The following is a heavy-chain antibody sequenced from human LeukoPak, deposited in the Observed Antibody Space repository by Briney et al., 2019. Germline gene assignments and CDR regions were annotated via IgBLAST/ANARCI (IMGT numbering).Heavy chain of an antibody. D-gene: IGHD2-15*01. CDR3: ATQAAGGPLDY. Sequence: SETLSLTCTVSGGSISSYFWSWIRQPPGKGLEWIGYIYYRGNTNSNPSLKSRVTISVNTSKNQVSLRLSSVTAADTAVYYCATQAAGGPLDYWGQGTLVTVSS. V-gene: IGHV4-59*08. J-gene: IGHJ4*02. CDR2: IYYRGNT. CDR1: GGSISSYF.